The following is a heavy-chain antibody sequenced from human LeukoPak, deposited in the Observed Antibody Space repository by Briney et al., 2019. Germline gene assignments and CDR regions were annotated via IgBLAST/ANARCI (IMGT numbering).Heavy chain of an antibody. CDR2: IRYDGSNK. V-gene: IGHV3-30*02. Sequence: GGSLRLSCAASGFTFSSYGMHWVRQAPGKGLEWVAFIRYDGSNKYYADSVKGRFTISRDNSKNTLYLQMNSLRAEDTAVYYCAKDGSKKIIPAASNWFDPWGQGTLVTVSS. CDR1: GFTFSSYG. CDR3: AKDGSKKIIPAASNWFDP. J-gene: IGHJ5*02. D-gene: IGHD2-2*01.